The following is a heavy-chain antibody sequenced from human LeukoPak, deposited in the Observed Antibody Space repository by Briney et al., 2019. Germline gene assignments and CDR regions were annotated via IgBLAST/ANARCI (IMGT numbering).Heavy chain of an antibody. CDR3: ARSPYNYYDSSGYDDRFDY. V-gene: IGHV1-69*13. Sequence: SVKVSCKASGGTFSSYAISWVRQAPGQGLEWMGGIIPIFGTANYAQKFQGRVTITADESTSTAYMELSSLRSEDTAVYYCARSPYNYYDSSGYDDRFDYWGQGTLVTVSS. D-gene: IGHD3-22*01. CDR2: IIPIFGTA. J-gene: IGHJ4*02. CDR1: GGTFSSYA.